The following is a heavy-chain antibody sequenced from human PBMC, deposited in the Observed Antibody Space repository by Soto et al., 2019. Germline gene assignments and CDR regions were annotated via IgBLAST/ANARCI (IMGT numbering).Heavy chain of an antibody. CDR3: ARFWGPVTAAVDDY. Sequence: GGSLRLSWAASGFTFSNFGMQWVRQAPGKGLEWVASISYDGNIKYSAASVKGRFTISRDNSKITLYLHMNSLRSEDTAVYYCARFWGPVTAAVDDYWGQGTLVTVSS. J-gene: IGHJ4*02. CDR2: ISYDGNIK. D-gene: IGHD6-13*01. CDR1: GFTFSNFG. V-gene: IGHV3-30*03.